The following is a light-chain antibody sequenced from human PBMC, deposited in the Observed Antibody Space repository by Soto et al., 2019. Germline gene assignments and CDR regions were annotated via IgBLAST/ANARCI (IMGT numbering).Light chain of an antibody. J-gene: IGKJ5*01. V-gene: IGKV1-39*01. Sequence: DIPMTQSPASLSASVGDRVTITCRASQYITTYLNWYQHKPGKAPKLLIYAAFSLQSAVPSRFSGSGAGTDFTLTISNLQPEDFATYYCLQTYLTPFAFGQGTRVES. CDR1: QYITTY. CDR3: LQTYLTPFA. CDR2: AAF.